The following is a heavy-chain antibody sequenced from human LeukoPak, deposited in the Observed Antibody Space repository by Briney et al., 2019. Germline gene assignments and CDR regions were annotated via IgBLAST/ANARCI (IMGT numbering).Heavy chain of an antibody. D-gene: IGHD2-2*01. J-gene: IGHJ2*01. V-gene: IGHV3-21*01. Sequence: PGGSLRLSCVASGFTFSTYSMHWVRQAPGKGLERVSSISSGFSHIYYADSVKGRFTISKDNAKNSLYLQMNSLRAEDTAVYYCARAIEYRMPDLDIWGRGTLVTVSS. CDR2: ISSGFSHI. CDR1: GFTFSTYS. CDR3: ARAIEYRMPDLDI.